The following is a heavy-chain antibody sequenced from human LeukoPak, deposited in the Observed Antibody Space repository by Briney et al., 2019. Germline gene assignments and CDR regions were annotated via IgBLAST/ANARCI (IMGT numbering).Heavy chain of an antibody. V-gene: IGHV1-69*13. J-gene: IGHJ6*02. D-gene: IGHD1-1*01. Sequence: ASVKVSCKASGGTFSSYAISWVRRAPGQGLEWMGGIIPIFGTANYAQKFQGRVTITADESTSTAYMELSSLRSEDTAVYYCAKDLMGTHGYGMDVWGQGTTVTVSS. CDR1: GGTFSSYA. CDR3: AKDLMGTHGYGMDV. CDR2: IIPIFGTA.